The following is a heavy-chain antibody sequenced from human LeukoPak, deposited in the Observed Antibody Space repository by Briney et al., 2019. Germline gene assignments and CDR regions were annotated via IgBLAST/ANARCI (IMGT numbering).Heavy chain of an antibody. CDR2: ISGSGSST. J-gene: IGHJ4*02. Sequence: GGSLRLSCAASGFTFSSYAMSWVRQAPGKGLEWVSAISGSGSSTYYADSVKGRFTISRDDSKNTLYLQMNSLRAEDTAVYYCAKDRVAAIAAAVLDYWGQGTLVTVSS. V-gene: IGHV3-23*01. D-gene: IGHD6-13*01. CDR3: AKDRVAAIAAAVLDY. CDR1: GFTFSSYA.